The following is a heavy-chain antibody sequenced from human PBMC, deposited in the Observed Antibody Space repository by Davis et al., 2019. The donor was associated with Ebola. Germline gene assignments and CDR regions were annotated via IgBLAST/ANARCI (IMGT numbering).Heavy chain of an antibody. J-gene: IGHJ5*02. CDR3: ARGPGYSGIDP. CDR2: INHSGST. CDR1: GGSFSGYY. V-gene: IGHV4-34*01. Sequence: SETLSLTCAVYGGSFSGYYWSWIRRPPGKGLEWIGEINHSGSTNYNPSLKSRVTISVDTSKNQFSLKLSSVTAADTAVYYCARGPGYSGIDPWGQGTLVTVSS. D-gene: IGHD1-14*01.